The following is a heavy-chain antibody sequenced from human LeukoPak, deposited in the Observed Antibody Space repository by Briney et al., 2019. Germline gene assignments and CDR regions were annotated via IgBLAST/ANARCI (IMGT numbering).Heavy chain of an antibody. CDR2: IYSSGTT. D-gene: IGHD3-10*01. CDR1: GGSISSYY. Sequence: SETLSLTCTVSGGSISSYYWTWIRQPAGKGLEWIGRIYSSGTTNYNPSLKSRVTMSVDTSKNQFSLKLSSVPAADTAVYYCARDVHTHGSGSFLYWGQGTLVTVSS. V-gene: IGHV4-4*07. CDR3: ARDVHTHGSGSFLY. J-gene: IGHJ4*02.